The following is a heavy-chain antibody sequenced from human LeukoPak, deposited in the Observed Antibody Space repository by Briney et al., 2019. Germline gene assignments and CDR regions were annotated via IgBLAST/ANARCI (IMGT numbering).Heavy chain of an antibody. CDR2: VYQSGST. Sequence: PLETLSLTCTVSGGSISSYYWSWIRQYPGKGLEWIGYVYQSGSTLYNPSLKSRVTISVDTSKNQFSLKLSSVTAADTAVYYCARTLVELRYFDKIYGMDVWGQGTTVTVSS. CDR1: GGSISSYY. J-gene: IGHJ6*02. D-gene: IGHD3-9*01. CDR3: ARTLVELRYFDKIYGMDV. V-gene: IGHV4-59*06.